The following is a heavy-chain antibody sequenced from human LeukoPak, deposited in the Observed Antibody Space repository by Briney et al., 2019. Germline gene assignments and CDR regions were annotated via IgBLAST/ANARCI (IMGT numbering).Heavy chain of an antibody. D-gene: IGHD1-26*01. V-gene: IGHV3-53*01. Sequence: RGSLRLSCAASGLTVSNNFMAWVRQAPGKGLQWVSIIYSGGTTYSADSVKGRFTISRDNSKNTVYLQMNSLRAEDTAVYYCARGDLWDLRAFDIWGQGTMVTVSS. CDR3: ARGDLWDLRAFDI. CDR1: GLTVSNNF. J-gene: IGHJ3*02. CDR2: IYSGGTT.